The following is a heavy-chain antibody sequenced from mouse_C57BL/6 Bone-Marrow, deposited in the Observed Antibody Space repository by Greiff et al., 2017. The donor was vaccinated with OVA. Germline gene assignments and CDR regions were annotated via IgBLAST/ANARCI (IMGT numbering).Heavy chain of an antibody. V-gene: IGHV10-1*01. CDR1: GFSFNTYA. CDR3: VRHENYSNSFDY. D-gene: IGHD2-5*01. J-gene: IGHJ2*01. Sequence: EVMLVESGGGLVQPTGSLKLSCAASGFSFNTYAMNWVRQAPGKGLEWVARIRSKSNNYATYYADSVKDRFTISRDDSESMLYLQMNNLKTEDTAMYYCVRHENYSNSFDYWGQGTTLTVSS. CDR2: IRSKSNNYAT.